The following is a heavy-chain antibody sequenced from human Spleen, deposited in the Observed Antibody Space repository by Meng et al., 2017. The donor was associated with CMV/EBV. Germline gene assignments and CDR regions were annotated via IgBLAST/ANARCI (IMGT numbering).Heavy chain of an antibody. Sequence: GGSLRLSCKGSGYTFSNYWIGWVRQMPGKGLEWMGVIYPSDSDTKYSPSFQGRVTISADKSISTAYLQWSSLKASDTAMYYCARPNWGGAFDIWGQGTMVTVSS. J-gene: IGHJ3*02. CDR3: ARPNWGGAFDI. D-gene: IGHD7-27*01. CDR1: GYTFSNYW. CDR2: IYPSDSDT. V-gene: IGHV5-51*01.